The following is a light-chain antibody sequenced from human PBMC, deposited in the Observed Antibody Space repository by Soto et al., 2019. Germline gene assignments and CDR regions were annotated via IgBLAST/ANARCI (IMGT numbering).Light chain of an antibody. Sequence: EIVMRQFPATVSLSPGVRATLSCRASQSVSSNLAWYQQKPGQAPRLLIYGASSRATGIPDRFSGSGSGTDFTLTISRLEPEDFAVYYCQQYGSSRTFGQGTKVDI. CDR3: QQYGSSRT. J-gene: IGKJ1*01. CDR2: GAS. V-gene: IGKV3-20*01. CDR1: QSVSSN.